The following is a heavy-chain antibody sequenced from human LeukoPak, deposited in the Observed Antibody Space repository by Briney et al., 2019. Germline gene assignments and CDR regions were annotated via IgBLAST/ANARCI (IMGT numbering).Heavy chain of an antibody. Sequence: GGSLRLSCAASGFTFSSYGMHWVRQAPGKGLEWVAFIRYDGSNKYYADSVKGRFTISRDNAKNSLYLQMNSLRAEDTAVYYCARALSSYSSSPLDYWGQGTLVTVSS. CDR1: GFTFSSYG. D-gene: IGHD6-6*01. J-gene: IGHJ4*02. V-gene: IGHV3-30*02. CDR2: IRYDGSNK. CDR3: ARALSSYSSSPLDY.